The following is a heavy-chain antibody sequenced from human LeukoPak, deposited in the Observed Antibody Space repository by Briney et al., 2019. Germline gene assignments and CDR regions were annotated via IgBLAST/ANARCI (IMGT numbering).Heavy chain of an antibody. D-gene: IGHD2-2*01. J-gene: IGHJ4*02. Sequence: PGGSLRLSCAASGFTFSSYGMHWVRQAPGKGLEWVAFIRYDGSNKYYADSVKGRFTISRDNSKNTLYLQMNSLRAEDTAVYYCAKSLHCSSTSCPMGYWGQGTLVTVS. CDR2: IRYDGSNK. CDR1: GFTFSSYG. CDR3: AKSLHCSSTSCPMGY. V-gene: IGHV3-30*02.